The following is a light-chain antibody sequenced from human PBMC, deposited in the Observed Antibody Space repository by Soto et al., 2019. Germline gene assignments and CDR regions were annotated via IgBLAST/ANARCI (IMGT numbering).Light chain of an antibody. CDR3: QVWDSISDHVV. J-gene: IGLJ3*02. CDR1: NVGSKS. V-gene: IGLV3-21*04. CDR2: YDS. Sequence: SYELTQPPSVSVAPGKTARITCGGDNVGSKSVNWYQQKPGQAPVFVIYYDSDRPSGIPERFSGSNSGNTATLTISRVEAGDEADYYCQVWDSISDHVVFGGGTQLTVL.